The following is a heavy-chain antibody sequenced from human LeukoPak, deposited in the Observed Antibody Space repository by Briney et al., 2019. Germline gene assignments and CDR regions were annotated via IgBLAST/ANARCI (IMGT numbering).Heavy chain of an antibody. D-gene: IGHD4-17*01. CDR1: GYTFTDYY. CDR2: INPNSGGT. J-gene: IGHJ4*02. CDR3: AGVEAYGDYFGY. V-gene: IGHV1-2*02. Sequence: ASVKVSCKASGYTFTDYYIHWVRQAPGQGLEWMGWINPNSGGTNYPQKFQGRVTMTRDTSISTVYMELSRLRSDDTAVYYCAGVEAYGDYFGYWGQGTLVTVSS.